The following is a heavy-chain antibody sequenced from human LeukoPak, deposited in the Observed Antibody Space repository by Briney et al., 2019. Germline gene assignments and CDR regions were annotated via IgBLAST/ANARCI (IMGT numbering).Heavy chain of an antibody. J-gene: IGHJ4*02. CDR1: GGSISSGSYY. D-gene: IGHD5-18*01. Sequence: SETLSLTCTVSGGSISSGSYYWGWLRQPAGRGLEWIGRIYTSGSTNYNPSLNTRVTISVATSKNQFSLKLSSVTAADTAVYYCAAYSYGYFGYFDYRGQGTLVTVSS. CDR3: AAYSYGYFGYFDY. CDR2: IYTSGST. V-gene: IGHV4-61*02.